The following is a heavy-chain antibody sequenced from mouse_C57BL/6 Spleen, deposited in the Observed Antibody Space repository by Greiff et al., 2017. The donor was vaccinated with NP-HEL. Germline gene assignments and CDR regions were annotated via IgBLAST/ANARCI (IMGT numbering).Heavy chain of an antibody. J-gene: IGHJ1*03. V-gene: IGHV5-16*01. Sequence: EVNVVESEGGLVQPGSSMKLSCTASGFTFSDYYMAWVRQVPEKGLEWVANINYDGSSTYYLDSLKSRFIISRDNAKNILYLQMSSLKSEDTATYYCARVAGTGYFDVWGTGTTVTVSS. CDR1: GFTFSDYY. CDR3: ARVAGTGYFDV. CDR2: INYDGSST. D-gene: IGHD4-1*01.